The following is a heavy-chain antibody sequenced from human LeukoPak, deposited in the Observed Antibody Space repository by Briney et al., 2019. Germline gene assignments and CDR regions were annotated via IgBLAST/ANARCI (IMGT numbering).Heavy chain of an antibody. CDR2: IIPIFGTA. V-gene: IGHV1-69*05. D-gene: IGHD5-24*01. J-gene: IGHJ4*02. CDR1: GGTFSSYA. Sequence: SVKVSCKASGGTFSSYAISWVRQAPGQGLEWMGGIIPIFGTANYAQKFQGRVTITRDTSATTAYMELSSLRSEDTSVYYCARGRSEDGYNPYFDYWGQGTLVTVSS. CDR3: ARGRSEDGYNPYFDY.